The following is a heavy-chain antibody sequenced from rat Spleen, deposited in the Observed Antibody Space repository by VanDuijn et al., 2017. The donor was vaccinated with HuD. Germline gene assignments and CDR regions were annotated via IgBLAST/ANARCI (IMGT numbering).Heavy chain of an antibody. CDR3: TALLISTVPGWFAY. Sequence: EVQLQESGPGLVKPSQSLSLTCSVTGYSITSNYRWNWIRNFPGNKLEWMGYINNAGSTNYNPSLKSRISITRDTSKNQFFLQMDSLRSEDTATYYCTALLISTVPGWFAYWGQGTLVTVSS. D-gene: IGHD1-1*01. V-gene: IGHV3-3*01. CDR1: GYSITSNYR. J-gene: IGHJ3*01. CDR2: INNAGST.